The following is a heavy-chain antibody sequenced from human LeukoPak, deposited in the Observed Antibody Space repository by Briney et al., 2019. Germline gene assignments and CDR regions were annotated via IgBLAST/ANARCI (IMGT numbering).Heavy chain of an antibody. CDR3: TRGIRYGDFLAFDY. CDR1: GYTFTAYY. V-gene: IGHV1-2*02. CDR2: IDPKRGAT. Sequence: ASVKVSCKASGYTFTAYYMQWVRQAPGVGLEWMGWIDPKRGATNYDQKFQGRVTLTRDMSITTVYMELSNLRSDDTAVYYCTRGIRYGDFLAFDYWGQGTLVTVSS. J-gene: IGHJ4*02. D-gene: IGHD5-18*01.